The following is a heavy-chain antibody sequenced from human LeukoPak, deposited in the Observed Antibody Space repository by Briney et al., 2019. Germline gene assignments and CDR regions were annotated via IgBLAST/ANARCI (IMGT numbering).Heavy chain of an antibody. V-gene: IGHV3-33*01. J-gene: IGHJ4*02. CDR1: GFTFSSYG. D-gene: IGHD3-22*01. CDR3: ARVSVVFRVRTSITMIVVLITLPNFDY. CDR2: IWYDGSNK. Sequence: GGSLRLSCAASGFTFSSYGMHWVRQAPGKGLEWVAVIWYDGSNKYYADSVKGRFTISRDNSKNTLYLQMNSLRAEGTAVYYCARVSVVFRVRTSITMIVVLITLPNFDYWGQGTLVTVSS.